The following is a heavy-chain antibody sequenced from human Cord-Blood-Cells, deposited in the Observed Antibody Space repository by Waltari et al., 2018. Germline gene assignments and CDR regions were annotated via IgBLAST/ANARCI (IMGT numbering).Heavy chain of an antibody. CDR3: ARAAYCGGDCYWSYFDY. J-gene: IGHJ4*02. D-gene: IGHD2-21*01. Sequence: QVQLQESGPGLVKPSETLSLTCAVSGYSISRGYYWGWIRQPPGKGLEWIGSIYHSGSTYYNPSLKSRVTISVDTSKNQFSLKLSSVTAADTAVYYCARAAYCGGDCYWSYFDYWGQGTLVTVSS. V-gene: IGHV4-38-2*01. CDR1: GYSISRGYY. CDR2: IYHSGST.